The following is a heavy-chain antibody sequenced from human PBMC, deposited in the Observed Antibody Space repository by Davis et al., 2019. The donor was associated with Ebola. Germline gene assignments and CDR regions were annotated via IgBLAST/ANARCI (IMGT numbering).Heavy chain of an antibody. Sequence: GESLKISCAASGFTFSSYAMHWVRQAPGKGLEWVAVISYDGSNKYYADSVKGRFTISRDNSRHMLSLQMNSLRPEDTAVYYCARDLLSGWYYLDHWGQGTLVTVSS. D-gene: IGHD6-19*01. J-gene: IGHJ4*02. CDR1: GFTFSSYA. V-gene: IGHV3-30-3*01. CDR2: ISYDGSNK. CDR3: ARDLLSGWYYLDH.